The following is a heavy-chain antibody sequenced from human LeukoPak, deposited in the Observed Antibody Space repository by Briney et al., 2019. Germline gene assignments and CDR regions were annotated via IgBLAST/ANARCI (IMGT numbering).Heavy chain of an antibody. J-gene: IGHJ4*02. CDR3: ARDLSSKNNDSSDN. D-gene: IGHD3-22*01. V-gene: IGHV3-30*04. CDR2: ISYDGSNK. CDR1: GFTFSSYA. Sequence: GGSLRLSCAASGFTFSSYAMHWVRQAPGKGLEWVAVISYDGSNKYYAGSVKGRFTISRDNSKNTLYLQMNSLRAEDTAVYYCARDLSSKNNDSSDNWGQGTLVTVSS.